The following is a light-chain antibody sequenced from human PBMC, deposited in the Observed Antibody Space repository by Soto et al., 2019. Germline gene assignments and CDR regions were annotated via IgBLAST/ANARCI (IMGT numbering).Light chain of an antibody. Sequence: ALTQPASVSGSLGQSITISCTGTSSDIGGYKYVSWYQQHPGKAPKLIIFEVSNRPSGVSDRFSGSNSGNTASLTISGLQAEDEADYYCTSYSRYRVLVFGGGTKVTVL. CDR1: SSDIGGYKY. CDR2: EVS. CDR3: TSYSRYRVLV. J-gene: IGLJ3*02. V-gene: IGLV2-14*01.